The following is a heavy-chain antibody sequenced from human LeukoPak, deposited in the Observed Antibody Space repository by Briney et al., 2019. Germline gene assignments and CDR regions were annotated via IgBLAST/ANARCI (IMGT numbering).Heavy chain of an antibody. V-gene: IGHV1-46*01. D-gene: IGHD3-22*01. CDR2: INPSGGST. CDR3: ARYRPPYYYDSSGYYYFDY. J-gene: IGHJ4*02. Sequence: ASVKVSCKASGYTFTIYYKHWVRQAPGPGLEWMGMINPSGGSTSYAQKFQGRVTMTTDTSTSTAYMELRSPRSDDTAVYYCARYRPPYYYDSSGYYYFDYWGQGTLVTVSS. CDR1: GYTFTIYY.